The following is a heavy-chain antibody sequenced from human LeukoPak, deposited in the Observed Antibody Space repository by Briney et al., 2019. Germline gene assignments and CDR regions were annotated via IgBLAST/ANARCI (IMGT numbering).Heavy chain of an antibody. D-gene: IGHD6-13*01. J-gene: IGHJ4*02. Sequence: GGSLRLSCAASGFTFSDYYMSWIRQAPGKGLEWVSYISSSGSTIYYADSVKGRFPISRDNAKNSLYLQMNSLRAEDTAVYYCARAPYPIAAAGNYYFDYWGQGTLVTVSS. CDR1: GFTFSDYY. V-gene: IGHV3-11*04. CDR2: ISSSGSTI. CDR3: ARAPYPIAAAGNYYFDY.